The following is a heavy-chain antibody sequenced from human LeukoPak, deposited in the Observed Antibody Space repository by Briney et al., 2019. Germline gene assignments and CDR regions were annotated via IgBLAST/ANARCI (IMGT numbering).Heavy chain of an antibody. CDR1: GYSISSGYY. CDR3: ARHNSALWGHYGSGTFDY. J-gene: IGHJ4*02. D-gene: IGHD3-10*01. V-gene: IGHV4-38-2*01. CDR2: IYHSGST. Sequence: SETLSLTCAVSGYSISSGYYWGWIRQPPGKGLEWIGSIYHSGSTYYNPSLKSRVTISVDTSKNPFSLKLSSVTAADTAVYYCARHNSALWGHYGSGTFDYWGQGTLVTVSS.